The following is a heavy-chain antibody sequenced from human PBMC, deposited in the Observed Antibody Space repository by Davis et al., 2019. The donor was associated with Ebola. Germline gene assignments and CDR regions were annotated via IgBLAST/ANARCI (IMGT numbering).Heavy chain of an antibody. V-gene: IGHV4-34*01. CDR1: GGSFSGYY. CDR3: ARDRIAVAGSDAFDI. J-gene: IGHJ3*02. D-gene: IGHD6-19*01. CDR2: INHSGST. Sequence: MPSETLSLTCAVYGGSFSGYYWSWIRQPPGKGLEWIGEINHSGSTNYNPSLKSRVTISVDTSKNQFSPKLSSVTAADTAVYYCARDRIAVAGSDAFDIWGQGTMVTVSS.